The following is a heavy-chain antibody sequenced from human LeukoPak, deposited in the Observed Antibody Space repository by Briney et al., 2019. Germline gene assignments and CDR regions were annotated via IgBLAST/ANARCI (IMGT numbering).Heavy chain of an antibody. J-gene: IGHJ4*02. D-gene: IGHD6-19*01. CDR2: IYWDDDK. CDR1: GFSLSSSGVG. CDR3: AHRRYLYGSWNFGSFDY. V-gene: IGHV2-5*02. Sequence: SGPTLVNPTQTLTLTCTFSGFSLSSSGVGVGWVRQPPGEALEWLAPIYWDDDKRYSPSLRSRLTITKDTSKNQVVLTMTNVDPVDTATYYCAHRRYLYGSWNFGSFDYWGQGTLVTVSS.